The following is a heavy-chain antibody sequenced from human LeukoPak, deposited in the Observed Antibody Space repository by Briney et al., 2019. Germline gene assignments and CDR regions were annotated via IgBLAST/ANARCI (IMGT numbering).Heavy chain of an antibody. Sequence: GGSLRLSCAASGFTFEDYTMHWVRQVPGKGLEWVSLISWDGGSTYYADSVKGRLTISRDNSKNTLYLQMNSLRAEDTAVYYCARGDLGYDSSGYSPVYYFDYWGQGTLVTVSS. V-gene: IGHV3-43*01. D-gene: IGHD3-22*01. J-gene: IGHJ4*02. CDR2: ISWDGGST. CDR3: ARGDLGYDSSGYSPVYYFDY. CDR1: GFTFEDYT.